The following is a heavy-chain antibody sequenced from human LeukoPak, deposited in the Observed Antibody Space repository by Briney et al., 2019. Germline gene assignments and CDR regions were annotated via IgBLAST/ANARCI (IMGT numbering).Heavy chain of an antibody. V-gene: IGHV4-59*12. Sequence: PSETLSLTCTVSGGSITGYYWSWIRQPPGKGLEWIAYIYYSGSTKYNPSLKSRVTISVDTSKNQFSLKLSSVTAADTAVYYCASARFDWLPFDYWGQGTLVTVSS. CDR3: ASARFDWLPFDY. CDR1: GGSITGYY. CDR2: IYYSGST. D-gene: IGHD3-9*01. J-gene: IGHJ4*02.